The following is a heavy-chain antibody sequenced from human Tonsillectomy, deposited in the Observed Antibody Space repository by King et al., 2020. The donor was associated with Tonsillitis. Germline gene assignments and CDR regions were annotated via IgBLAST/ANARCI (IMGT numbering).Heavy chain of an antibody. J-gene: IGHJ4*02. CDR2: ISYDGSNK. CDR1: GFTFSSYG. Sequence: QLVQSGGGVVQPGRSLRLSCAASGFTFSSYGMHWVRQAPGKGLEWVAVISYDGSNKYYADSVKGRFTISRDNSKNTLYLQMNSLRAEDTAVYYCAKGGDIVVVVAAILDYWGQGTLVTVPS. CDR3: AKGGDIVVVVAAILDY. D-gene: IGHD2-15*01. V-gene: IGHV3-30*18.